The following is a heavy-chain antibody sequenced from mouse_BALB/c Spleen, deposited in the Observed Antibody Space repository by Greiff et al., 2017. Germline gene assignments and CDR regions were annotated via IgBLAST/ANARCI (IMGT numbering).Heavy chain of an antibody. CDR2: INPSNGGT. Sequence: VQLQQPGAELVKPGASVTLSCKASGYTFTSYYMYWVKQRPGQGLEWIGGINPSNGGTNFNEKFKSKATLTVDKSSSTAYMQLSSLTSEDSAVYYCTSDTYYYAMDYWGQGTSVTVSS. J-gene: IGHJ4*01. CDR1: GYTFTSYY. CDR3: TSDTYYYAMDY. D-gene: IGHD5-1-1*01. V-gene: IGHV1S81*02.